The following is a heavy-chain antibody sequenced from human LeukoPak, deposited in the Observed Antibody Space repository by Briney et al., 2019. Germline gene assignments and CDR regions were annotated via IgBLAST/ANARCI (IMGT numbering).Heavy chain of an antibody. V-gene: IGHV3-43D*04. CDR2: ISWDGGST. D-gene: IGHD4-17*01. CDR1: GFTFDDYA. Sequence: GGSLRLSCAASGFTFDDYAMHWVRQAPGKGLEWVSLISWDGGSTYYADSVKGRFTISRDNAKNSLYLQMNSLRAEDTAVYYCARDPYYGDYVVWGQGTLVTVSS. J-gene: IGHJ4*02. CDR3: ARDPYYGDYVV.